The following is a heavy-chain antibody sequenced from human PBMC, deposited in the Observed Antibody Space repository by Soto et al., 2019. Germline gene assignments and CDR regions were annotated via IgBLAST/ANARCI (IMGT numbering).Heavy chain of an antibody. Sequence: QVQLQQWGAGLLKPSETLSLTCAVYGGSFSGYYWSWIRQPPGKGLEWIGEINHSGSTNYNPSLKRLVTISVDTSKNQFSLKLSSVNAADTAVYYCARGPDFTICGVVIHALDYWGQGTLVTVSS. V-gene: IGHV4-34*01. J-gene: IGHJ4*02. CDR2: INHSGST. CDR3: ARGPDFTICGVVIHALDY. CDR1: GGSFSGYY. D-gene: IGHD3-3*01.